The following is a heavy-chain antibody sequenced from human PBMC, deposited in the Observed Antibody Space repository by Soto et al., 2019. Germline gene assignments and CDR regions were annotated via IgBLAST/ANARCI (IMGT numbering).Heavy chain of an antibody. CDR1: GGSFSGYY. Sequence: SETLSLTCAVYGGSFSGYYWSWIRQPPGKGLEWIGEINHSGSTNYNPSLKSRVTISVDTSKNQFSLKLSSVTAADTAVYYCARVRVTTVDDWGQGTLVTVSS. V-gene: IGHV4-34*01. D-gene: IGHD4-17*01. CDR3: ARVRVTTVDD. J-gene: IGHJ4*02. CDR2: INHSGST.